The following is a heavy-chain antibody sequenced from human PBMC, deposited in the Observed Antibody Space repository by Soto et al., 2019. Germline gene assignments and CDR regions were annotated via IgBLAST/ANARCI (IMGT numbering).Heavy chain of an antibody. D-gene: IGHD3-10*01. CDR3: ARDPSRHYCDSGTSSLTHY. V-gene: IGHV3-21*01. Sequence: GGSLRLSCAASGFTFSSYTMNWVRQAPGKGLEWVSSISSSSSYIYYADSVKGRFTISRDNAKNSLYLQMNSLRVEGTAFYYCARDPSRHYCDSGTSSLTHYWGQGTLVTVSS. J-gene: IGHJ4*02. CDR1: GFTFSSYT. CDR2: ISSSSSYI.